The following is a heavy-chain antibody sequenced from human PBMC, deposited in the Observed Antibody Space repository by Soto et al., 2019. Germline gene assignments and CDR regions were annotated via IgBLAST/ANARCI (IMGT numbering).Heavy chain of an antibody. V-gene: IGHV3-23*01. D-gene: IGHD3-22*01. CDR1: GFTFSSYA. Sequence: GGSLRLSCAASGFTFSSYAMSWVRQAPGKGLEWVSAISGSGGSTYYADSVKGRFTISRDNSKNTLYLQMNSLRAEDTAVYYCAKDPYYYDSSGHYYGGVDYWGQGTLVTVSS. J-gene: IGHJ4*02. CDR3: AKDPYYYDSSGHYYGGVDY. CDR2: ISGSGGST.